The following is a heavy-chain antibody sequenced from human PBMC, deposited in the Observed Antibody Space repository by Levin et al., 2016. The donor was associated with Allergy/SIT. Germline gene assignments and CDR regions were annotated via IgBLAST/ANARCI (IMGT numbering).Heavy chain of an antibody. D-gene: IGHD2-15*01. CDR1: GFGFSNYS. J-gene: IGHJ2*01. CDR2: ISSSLITI. V-gene: IGHV3-48*01. Sequence: GESLKISCAASGFGFSNYSMNWVRQAPGKGLEWISYISSSLITIYYSDSVKGRFTISRDNAKNSLFLQMNSLRAEDTAVYYCARAYSGGSGHLDLWGRGTLVTVSS. CDR3: ARAYSGGSGHLDL.